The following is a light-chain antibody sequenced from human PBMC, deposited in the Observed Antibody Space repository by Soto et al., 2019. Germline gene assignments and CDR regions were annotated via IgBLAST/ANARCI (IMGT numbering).Light chain of an antibody. Sequence: EITMTQFPGILSASPGEGATLSCRASQSISDTLAWYQQKPGQAPRLLIHGASTRATGFPGRFSGSGSGTDFTLTISSLQSEDFAVYYCQQYNNWPWTFGQGTKVDIK. J-gene: IGKJ1*01. V-gene: IGKV3-15*01. CDR3: QQYNNWPWT. CDR2: GAS. CDR1: QSISDT.